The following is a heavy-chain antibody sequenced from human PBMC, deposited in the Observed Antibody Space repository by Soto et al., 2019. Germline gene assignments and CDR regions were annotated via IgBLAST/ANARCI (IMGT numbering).Heavy chain of an antibody. CDR2: MYSGGRGST. Sequence: EMQLVETGGGFIQPGGSLRLSCAASGLIVSSNHMTWVRQAPGKGLERVSVMYSGGRGSTYYADFVKGRFTISRDNSKNTLYLQMNRLRAEDTAVYYCARDRGNYGMEVWGQGTTVTVSS. V-gene: IGHV3-53*02. CDR3: ARDRGNYGMEV. CDR1: GLIVSSNH. J-gene: IGHJ6*02.